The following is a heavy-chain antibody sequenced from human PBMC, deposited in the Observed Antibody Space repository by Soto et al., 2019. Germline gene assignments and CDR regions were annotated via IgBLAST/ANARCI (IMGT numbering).Heavy chain of an antibody. Sequence: SSETLSLTCTVSGGSISSYYWSWTRQPPGKGLEWIGYIYYSGSTNHNPSLKSRVTISVDTSKNQFSLKLSSVTAADTAVYYCARTLWFGETIGFYSYYYMDVWDKGTMVTVSS. CDR1: GGSISSYY. CDR3: ARTLWFGETIGFYSYYYMDV. CDR2: IYYSGST. V-gene: IGHV4-59*08. D-gene: IGHD3-10*01. J-gene: IGHJ6*03.